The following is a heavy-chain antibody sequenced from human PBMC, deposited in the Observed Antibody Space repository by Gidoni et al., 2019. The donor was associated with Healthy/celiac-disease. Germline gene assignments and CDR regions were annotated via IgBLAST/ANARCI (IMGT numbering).Heavy chain of an antibody. CDR1: GFPFDDYA. Sequence: EVQLVESGGGLVQPGRSLRLSCAASGFPFDDYAMHWVRQAPGKGLEWVSGISLNSGSIGYADSVKGRFTISRDNAKNSLYLQMNSLRAEDTALYYCAKVFGVISSWYELGPGPLDYWGQGTLVTVSS. CDR2: ISLNSGSI. D-gene: IGHD6-13*01. J-gene: IGHJ4*02. V-gene: IGHV3-9*01. CDR3: AKVFGVISSWYELGPGPLDY.